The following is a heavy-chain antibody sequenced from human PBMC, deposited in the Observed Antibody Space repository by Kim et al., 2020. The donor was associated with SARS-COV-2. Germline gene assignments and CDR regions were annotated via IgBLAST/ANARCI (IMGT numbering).Heavy chain of an antibody. V-gene: IGHV3-30*03. CDR1: GFIFSTYG. CDR3: AILSSTSTSDY. J-gene: IGHJ4*02. CDR2: ILYDGSNK. Sequence: GGSLRLSCAASGFIFSTYGMHWVRQAPGKGLEWVAHILYDGSNKYYADSVTGRFTISRDNPKNTLFLQMNSLRSEDTAIYYCAILSSTSTSDYWGQGTQV. D-gene: IGHD2-2*01.